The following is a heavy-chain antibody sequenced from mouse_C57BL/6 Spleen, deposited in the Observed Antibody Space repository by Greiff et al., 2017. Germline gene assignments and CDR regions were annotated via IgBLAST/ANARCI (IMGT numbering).Heavy chain of an antibody. D-gene: IGHD1-1*01. V-gene: IGHV14-4*01. CDR3: TTWDGSSPAWFAY. Sequence: EVQLQQSGAELVRPGASVKLSCTASGFNIKDDYMHWVKQRPEQGLEWIGWIDPENGDTEYASKFQGKATITADTSSNTAYLQLSSLTSEDTAVYYCTTWDGSSPAWFAYWGQGTLCTVSA. J-gene: IGHJ3*01. CDR1: GFNIKDDY. CDR2: IDPENGDT.